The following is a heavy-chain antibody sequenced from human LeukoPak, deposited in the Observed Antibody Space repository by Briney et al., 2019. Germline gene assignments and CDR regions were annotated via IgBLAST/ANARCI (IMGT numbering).Heavy chain of an antibody. J-gene: IGHJ4*02. D-gene: IGHD1-26*01. CDR1: GFTFSNYA. CDR2: ISYEGSKK. Sequence: GGSLRLSCAASGFTFSNYAMHWVRQAPGKGLEWVSVISYEGSKKYYADSVKGRFTISRDNSKNTVHLQMNSLSTEDTAVYYCAKDCAEATRRSLDYWGQGTLVTVSS. V-gene: IGHV3-30*04. CDR3: AKDCAEATRRSLDY.